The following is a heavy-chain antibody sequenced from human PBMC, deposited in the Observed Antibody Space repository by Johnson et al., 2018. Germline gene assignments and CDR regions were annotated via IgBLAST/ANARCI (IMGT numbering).Heavy chain of an antibody. D-gene: IGHD1-26*01. CDR2: INSAGTTT. J-gene: IGHJ4*02. V-gene: IGHV3-74*01. CDR1: GFTFSSNW. Sequence: VQLQESGGGLVQPGGSLRLSCAASGFTFSSNWMHWVRQAPGKGLVWVSRINSAGTTTTYAASGRARFTNPRDNAKNTLYLQMNILRAEDAALYYCTSILGYIPYCGQGTLVTGSS. CDR3: TSILGYIPY.